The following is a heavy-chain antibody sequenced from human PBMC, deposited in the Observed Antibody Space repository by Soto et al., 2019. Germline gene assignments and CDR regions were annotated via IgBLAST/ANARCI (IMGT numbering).Heavy chain of an antibody. D-gene: IGHD1-1*01. V-gene: IGHV6-1*01. Sequence: SPTLSLPCAISGDSVSSNSAAWNWIRQSPSRGLEWLGRTYYRSKWYNDYAVSVKSRITINPDTSKNQFSLQLNSVTPEDTAVYYCARDSKLERLSWYYYYGMDVWGQGTTGTVS. CDR3: ARDSKLERLSWYYYYGMDV. CDR1: GDSVSSNSAA. CDR2: TYYRSKWYN. J-gene: IGHJ6*02.